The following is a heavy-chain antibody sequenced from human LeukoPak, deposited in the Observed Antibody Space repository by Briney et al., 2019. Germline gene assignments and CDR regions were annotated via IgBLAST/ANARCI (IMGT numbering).Heavy chain of an antibody. CDR1: GCTISSNNW. CDR3: ARRTLCCGERFDP. V-gene: IGHV4-4*02. Sequence: PSETLSLTCAASGCTISSNNWWSWVRQPPGKRLGGIGNIYSSGSTNYDHSLKSRVIISVDTSKNQFSLKLSSVTAADTAVYYCARRTLCCGERFDPWGQGTLVTVSS. CDR2: IYSSGST. J-gene: IGHJ5*02. D-gene: IGHD3-16*01.